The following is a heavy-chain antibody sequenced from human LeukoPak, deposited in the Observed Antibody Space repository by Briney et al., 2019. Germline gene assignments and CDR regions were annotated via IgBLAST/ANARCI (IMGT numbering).Heavy chain of an antibody. CDR3: AKSPSDSSGYYYGY. CDR1: GFTFSIYA. V-gene: IGHV3-23*01. J-gene: IGHJ4*02. Sequence: GGSLRLSCAASGFTFSIYAMSWVRQAPGKGLEWVSAISGSGGSTYYADSVKGRFTISRDNSKNTLYLQMNSLRAEDTAVYYCAKSPSDSSGYYYGYWGQGTLVTVSS. CDR2: ISGSGGST. D-gene: IGHD3-22*01.